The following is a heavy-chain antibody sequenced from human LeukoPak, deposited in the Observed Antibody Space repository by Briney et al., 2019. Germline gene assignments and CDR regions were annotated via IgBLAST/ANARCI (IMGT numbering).Heavy chain of an antibody. V-gene: IGHV3-23*01. D-gene: IGHD5-18*01. CDR2: ISDSGDNI. CDR1: GFPHSIYP. CDR3: ASGFEERGGIQLWFDY. J-gene: IGHJ4*02. Sequence: GGPLTLFCAASGFPHSIYPVLCLRHATEGALEGVSAISDSGDNIHHADSVKGRLTIYRDNSKHTLYLQINNLRAEGTAVYYGASGFEERGGIQLWFDYWGQGTLVTVS.